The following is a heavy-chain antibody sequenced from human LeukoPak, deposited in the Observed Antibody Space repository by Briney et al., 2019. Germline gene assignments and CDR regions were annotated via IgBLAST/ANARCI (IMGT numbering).Heavy chain of an antibody. Sequence: PSGTLSLTCAVSGGSISSSNWWSWVRQPPGKGLEWIGEIYHSGSTNYNPSLKSRVTISVDKSKNQFSLKLSSVTAADTAVYYCARTTYYYDSSGYYYEGARSDYWGQGTLVTVSS. J-gene: IGHJ4*02. CDR1: GGSISSSNW. CDR2: IYHSGST. V-gene: IGHV4-4*02. D-gene: IGHD3-22*01. CDR3: ARTTYYYDSSGYYYEGARSDY.